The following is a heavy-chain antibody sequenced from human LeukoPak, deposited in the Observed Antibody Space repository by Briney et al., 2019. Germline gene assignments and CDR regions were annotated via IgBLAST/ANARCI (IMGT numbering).Heavy chain of an antibody. Sequence: GASVKVSCKASGYIFTNYYLHWVRQAPGQGLEWVGTINPGDASTSYAQKFQGRVTMTRDTSTSTVYMDLSSLRSEDTAMYYCARVYCSGGSCYGEVFDYWGQGTLVTVSS. D-gene: IGHD2-15*01. V-gene: IGHV1-46*01. CDR3: ARVYCSGGSCYGEVFDY. J-gene: IGHJ4*02. CDR2: INPGDAST. CDR1: GYIFTNYY.